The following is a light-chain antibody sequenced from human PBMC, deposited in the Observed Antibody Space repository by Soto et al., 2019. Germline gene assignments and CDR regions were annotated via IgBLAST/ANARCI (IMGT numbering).Light chain of an antibody. J-gene: IGLJ1*01. CDR3: SSYTSSSTRV. CDR1: SSNIGTDY. V-gene: IGLV2-14*01. CDR2: EVS. Sequence: QSALTQSPSASGTPGQRVIISCSGSSSNIGTDYVYWYQQHPGKAPKLMIYEVSNRPSGVSNRFSGSKSGNTASLTISGLQAEDEADYYCSSYTSSSTRVFGTGTKVTVL.